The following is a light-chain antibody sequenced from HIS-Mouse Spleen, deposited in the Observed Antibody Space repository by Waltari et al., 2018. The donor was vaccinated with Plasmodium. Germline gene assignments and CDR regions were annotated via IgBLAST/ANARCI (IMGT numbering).Light chain of an antibody. J-gene: IGLJ3*02. CDR3: GTWDSSLSAGV. CDR1: SSTIGHNY. Sequence: QSVLTQPPSVSAAPGQKVPISCSVSSSTIGHNYVSWYQQLPGTAPKLLIYDNNKRPSGIPDRFSGSKSGTSATLGITGLQTGDEADYYCGTWDSSLSAGVFGGGTKLTVL. V-gene: IGLV1-51*01. CDR2: DNN.